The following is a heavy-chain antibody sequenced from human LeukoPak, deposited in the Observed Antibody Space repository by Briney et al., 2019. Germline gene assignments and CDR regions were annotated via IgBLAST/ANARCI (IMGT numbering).Heavy chain of an antibody. V-gene: IGHV5-51*01. Sequence: GESLKISCKGSGYSFTSYWIGWVRQMPGKGLGWMGIIYPGDSDTRYSPSFQGQVPISADKSISTAYLQWSSLKASDTAMYYCARTGLEGDGYNYDYGMDVWGQGTTVTVSS. D-gene: IGHD5-24*01. CDR3: ARTGLEGDGYNYDYGMDV. CDR2: IYPGDSDT. CDR1: GYSFTSYW. J-gene: IGHJ6*02.